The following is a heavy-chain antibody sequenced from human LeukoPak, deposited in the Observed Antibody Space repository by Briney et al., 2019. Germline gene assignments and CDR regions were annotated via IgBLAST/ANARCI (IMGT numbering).Heavy chain of an antibody. J-gene: IGHJ6*02. CDR3: ARSMDFWSGYNGMDV. CDR1: GFTFSSYW. CDR2: IKSDGGSP. Sequence: GGSLRLSCAASGFTFSSYWMHWVRQAPGKGLVWVSRIKSDGGSPSYADSVEGRFTISRDNAKNTLYLQMDSLRAEDTAVYYCARSMDFWSGYNGMDVWGQGTTVTVSS. V-gene: IGHV3-74*01. D-gene: IGHD3-3*01.